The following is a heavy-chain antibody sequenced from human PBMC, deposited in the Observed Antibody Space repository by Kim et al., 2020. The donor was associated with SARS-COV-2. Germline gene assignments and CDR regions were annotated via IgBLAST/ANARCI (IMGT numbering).Heavy chain of an antibody. J-gene: IGHJ4*02. V-gene: IGHV3-11*06. Sequence: ADPVKGRFTIPRDAAKNSLYLQMDSLRADDTAVYYCATDLSYAFDYWGQGALVTVSS. CDR3: ATDLSYAFDY. D-gene: IGHD4-17*01.